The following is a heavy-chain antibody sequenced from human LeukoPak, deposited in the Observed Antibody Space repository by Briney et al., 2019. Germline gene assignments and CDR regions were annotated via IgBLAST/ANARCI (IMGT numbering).Heavy chain of an antibody. J-gene: IGHJ5*02. CDR3: MRDRGDYWFDP. V-gene: IGHV4-39*07. CDR1: GGSISSYF. Sequence: PSETLSLTCTVSGGSISSYFWGWIRQPPGKGLEWIGCVYYSGTYYNPSLKSRLTISIDTSKNQFSLKLDSVTAADTAMYYCMRDRGDYWFDPWGQGTLVTVSS. D-gene: IGHD2-21*02. CDR2: VYYSGT.